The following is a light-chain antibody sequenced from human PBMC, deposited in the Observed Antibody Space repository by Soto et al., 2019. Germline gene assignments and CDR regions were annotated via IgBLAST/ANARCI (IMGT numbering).Light chain of an antibody. CDR2: DVG. CDR3: SSYTSSSTLYV. CDR1: SSDVGGYNY. Sequence: QSALAQPASVSGSPGQSITISCTGTSSDVGGYNYVSWYQQHPGKAPKLMIYDVGNRPSGVSNRFSGSKSGNTASLTISGLQAEDEADYYCSSYTSSSTLYVFGNGTKVTVL. J-gene: IGLJ1*01. V-gene: IGLV2-14*03.